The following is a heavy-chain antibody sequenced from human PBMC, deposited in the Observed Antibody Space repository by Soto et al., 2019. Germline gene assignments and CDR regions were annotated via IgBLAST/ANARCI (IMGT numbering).Heavy chain of an antibody. CDR1: GFTFSSYA. J-gene: IGHJ4*02. CDR2: ISGSGGST. CDR3: AKGPFDSSGSFDY. Sequence: GGSLRLSCAASGFTFSSYAMSWVRQAPGKGLEWVSAISGSGGSTYYADSVKGQFTISRDNSKNTLYLQMNSLRAEDTAVYYCAKGPFDSSGSFDYWGQGTLVTVSS. V-gene: IGHV3-23*01. D-gene: IGHD6-19*01.